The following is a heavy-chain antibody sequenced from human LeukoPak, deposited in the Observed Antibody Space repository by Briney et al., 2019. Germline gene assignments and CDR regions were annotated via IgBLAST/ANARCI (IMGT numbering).Heavy chain of an antibody. CDR1: GFTFSSYA. D-gene: IGHD2/OR15-2a*01. Sequence: GALRLSCAASGFTFSSYAMSWVRQAPGKGLEWVSVVSGSGDRTFYTDSVKGRFTITRDNSKNTLYLQMNSLRAEDTAVYYCAKGLGNSPYSPVDYWGQGTLVTVSS. CDR3: AKGLGNSPYSPVDY. V-gene: IGHV3-23*01. J-gene: IGHJ4*02. CDR2: VSGSGDRT.